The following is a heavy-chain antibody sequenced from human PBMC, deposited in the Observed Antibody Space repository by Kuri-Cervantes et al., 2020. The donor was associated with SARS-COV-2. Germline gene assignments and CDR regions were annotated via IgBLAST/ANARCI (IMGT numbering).Heavy chain of an antibody. CDR1: GGSISSYY. CDR3: AREGSGWYGEDYYYYGMDV. Sequence: GSLRLSCTVSGGSISSYYWSRIRQPPGKGLEWIGYIYYSGSTNYNPSLKSRVTISVDTSKNQFSLKLSSVTAADTAVYYCAREGSGWYGEDYYYYGMDVWGQGPRSPSP. D-gene: IGHD6-19*01. CDR2: IYYSGST. V-gene: IGHV4-59*01. J-gene: IGHJ6*02.